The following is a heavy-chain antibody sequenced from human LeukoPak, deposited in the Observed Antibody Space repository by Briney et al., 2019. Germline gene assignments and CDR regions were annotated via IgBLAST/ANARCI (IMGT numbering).Heavy chain of an antibody. CDR2: IYHSGTT. CDR3: ATYSSSSPGY. J-gene: IGHJ4*02. CDR1: GGSISSSNYY. V-gene: IGHV4-39*07. D-gene: IGHD6-13*01. Sequence: SETLSLTCTVSGGSISSSNYYWGWIRQPPGKGLEWIGSIYHSGTTYYNPSLKSRVTISIDTSKNQFSLKLSSVTAADTAVYYCATYSSSSPGYWGQGTLVTVSS.